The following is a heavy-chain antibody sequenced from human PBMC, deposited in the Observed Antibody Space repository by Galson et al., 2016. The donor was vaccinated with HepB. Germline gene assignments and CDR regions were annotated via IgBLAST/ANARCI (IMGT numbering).Heavy chain of an antibody. V-gene: IGHV3-48*03. D-gene: IGHD4-23*01. CDR1: GFTFSPYN. J-gene: IGHJ4*02. Sequence: SLRLSCAASGFTFSPYNMYWVRQAPGKGLEWISFISGSSSTIYYADSVKGRFTISRDNAMNSLYLQMDSLRAEDTAVYYCAREGDYGGLGYWGQGTLVTVSS. CDR2: ISGSSSTI. CDR3: AREGDYGGLGY.